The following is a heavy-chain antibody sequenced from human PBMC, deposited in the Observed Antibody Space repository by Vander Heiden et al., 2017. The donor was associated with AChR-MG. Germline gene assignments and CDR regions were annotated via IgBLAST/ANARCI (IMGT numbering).Heavy chain of an antibody. Sequence: EVQLVESGGGPVKPGGSVRLSCSASGFTLSSYSMTWARQARGKGLEWVSSISSSSSYIYYAHSVKGRFTISGDNAKNSLYLQMDRLRAEDTAVYYCARDIGSGIAARPDFDYWGQGTLVTVSS. CDR3: ARDIGSGIAARPDFDY. D-gene: IGHD6-6*01. V-gene: IGHV3-21*01. CDR1: GFTLSSYS. CDR2: ISSSSSYI. J-gene: IGHJ4*02.